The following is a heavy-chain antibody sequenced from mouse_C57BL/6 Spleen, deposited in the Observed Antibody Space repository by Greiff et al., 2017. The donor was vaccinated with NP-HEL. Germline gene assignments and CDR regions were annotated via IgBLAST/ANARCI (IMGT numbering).Heavy chain of an antibody. J-gene: IGHJ4*01. Sequence: VKLVESGAELARPGASVKMSCKASGYTFTSYTMHWVKQRPGQGLEWIGYINPSSGYTKYNQKFKDKATLTADKSSSTAYMQLSSLTSEDSAVYYWEVYYDYAMDYWGQGTSVTVSS. CDR3: EVYYDYAMDY. V-gene: IGHV1-4*01. CDR2: INPSSGYT. CDR1: GYTFTSYT. D-gene: IGHD2-4*01.